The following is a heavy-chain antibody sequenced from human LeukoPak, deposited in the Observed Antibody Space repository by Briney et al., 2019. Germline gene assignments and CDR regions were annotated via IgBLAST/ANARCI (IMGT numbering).Heavy chain of an antibody. CDR2: ISSNGGST. CDR1: GFTVSSNY. V-gene: IGHV3-64*01. J-gene: IGHJ4*02. CDR3: ARESYSSSWTFDY. D-gene: IGHD6-13*01. Sequence: GGSLRLSCAASGFTVSSNYMSWVRQAPGKGLDYVSAISSNGGSTYYANSVKGRFTISRDNSKNTLYLHMGSLRAEDMAVYYCARESYSSSWTFDYWGQGTLVTVSS.